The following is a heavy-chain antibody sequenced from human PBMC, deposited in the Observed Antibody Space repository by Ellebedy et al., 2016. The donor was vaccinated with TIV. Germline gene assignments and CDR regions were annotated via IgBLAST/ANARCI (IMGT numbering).Heavy chain of an antibody. J-gene: IGHJ4*02. CDR3: ARVGLLGTFGGVIVGPFDY. Sequence: ASVKVSXXASGYTFTSYGISWVRQAPGQGLEWMGWISAYNGNTNYAQKLQGRVTMTTDTSTSTAYMELRSLRSDDTAVYYCARVGLLGTFGGVIVGPFDYWGQGTLVTVSS. V-gene: IGHV1-18*04. D-gene: IGHD3-16*02. CDR1: GYTFTSYG. CDR2: ISAYNGNT.